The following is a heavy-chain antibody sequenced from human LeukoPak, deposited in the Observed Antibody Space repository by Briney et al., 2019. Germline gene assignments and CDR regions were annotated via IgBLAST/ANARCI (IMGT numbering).Heavy chain of an antibody. D-gene: IGHD2-2*01. CDR3: ARLGEYCSSTSCYPYNWFDP. J-gene: IGHJ5*02. V-gene: IGHV5-51*01. CDR2: IYPGESDT. Sequence: GESLKISCKGSGYSFTSYWIGWVRQMPGKGLEWMGIIYPGESDTRYSPSFQGQVTISADKSISTAYLQWSSLKASDTAMYYCARLGEYCSSTSCYPYNWFDPWGQGTLVTVSS. CDR1: GYSFTSYW.